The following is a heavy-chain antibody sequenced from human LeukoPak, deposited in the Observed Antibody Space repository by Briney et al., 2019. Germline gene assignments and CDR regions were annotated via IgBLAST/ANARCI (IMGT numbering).Heavy chain of an antibody. D-gene: IGHD2-21*02. J-gene: IGHJ4*02. CDR3: AKEDLAASGGGCAGGCYWARPFHY. Sequence: GGSLRLSCAASGFTLSNSAMSWVRQAPGKGLEWVSAISGSGANTFYADSVKGRFTISRDISKNTLYLQMNSLRSEDTAVYYCAKEDLAASGGGCAGGCYWARPFHYWGQGTLVTVSS. CDR1: GFTLSNSA. CDR2: ISGSGANT. V-gene: IGHV3-23*01.